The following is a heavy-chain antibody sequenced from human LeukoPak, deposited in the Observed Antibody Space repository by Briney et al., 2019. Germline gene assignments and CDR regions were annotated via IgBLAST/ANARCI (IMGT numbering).Heavy chain of an antibody. CDR1: GLIFSSYA. J-gene: IGHJ6*02. CDR2: ILYVGSNK. CDR3: ARDRALYYYDSSGYYGNYYYYGMDV. V-gene: IGHV3-30-3*01. D-gene: IGHD3-22*01. Sequence: GGSWRLSCAASGLIFSSYAMHWVRQAPGKWLGWVAVILYVGSNKYYADSVKGRFTISRDNSKNTLYLKMNSLRAEDTAVYYCARDRALYYYDSSGYYGNYYYYGMDVWGQGTTVTVSS.